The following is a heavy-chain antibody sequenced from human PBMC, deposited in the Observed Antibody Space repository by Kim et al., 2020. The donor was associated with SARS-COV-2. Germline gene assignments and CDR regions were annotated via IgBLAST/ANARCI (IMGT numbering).Heavy chain of an antibody. Sequence: GGSLRLSCAASGFTFSSYAMSWVRQAPGKGLEWVSAISGSGGSTYYADSVKGRFIISRDNSKNTLYLQMNSLRAEDTAVYYCAKRGILWFGELHSHFDYWGQGTLVTVSS. V-gene: IGHV3-23*01. CDR3: AKRGILWFGELHSHFDY. CDR2: ISGSGGST. D-gene: IGHD3-10*01. CDR1: GFTFSSYA. J-gene: IGHJ4*02.